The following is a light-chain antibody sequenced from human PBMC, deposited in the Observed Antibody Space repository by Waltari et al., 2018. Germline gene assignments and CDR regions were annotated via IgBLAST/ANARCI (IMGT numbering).Light chain of an antibody. CDR3: QSYDSSLSGYV. CDR2: GNI. CDR1: KSNIGAGYD. V-gene: IGLV1-40*01. J-gene: IGLJ1*01. Sequence: QSVLTQPPSVSGAPGQRVSISCTGSKSNIGAGYDVHWYQQLPGTAPQLLIYGNINRPSGVPDRCSGSNSGTSASLAITGLQAEDEADYYCQSYDSSLSGYVFGTGTKVTVL.